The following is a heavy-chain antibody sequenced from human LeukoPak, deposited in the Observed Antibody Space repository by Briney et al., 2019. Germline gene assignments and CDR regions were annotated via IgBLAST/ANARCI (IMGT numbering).Heavy chain of an antibody. D-gene: IGHD6-13*01. CDR3: AKGVSSSWSNDAFDI. V-gene: IGHV3-23*01. CDR1: GFTFSSYS. CDR2: ISGSGGTT. J-gene: IGHJ3*02. Sequence: GGSLRLSCAASGFTFSSYSMSWVRQAPGKGLEWVSGISGSGGTTYSADSVKGRFTISRDNSKTTLYLQMNSLRTEDTAVYYCAKGVSSSWSNDAFDIWGQGTMVTVSS.